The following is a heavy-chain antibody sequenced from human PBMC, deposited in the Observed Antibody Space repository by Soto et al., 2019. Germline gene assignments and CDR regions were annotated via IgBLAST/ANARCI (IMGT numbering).Heavy chain of an antibody. V-gene: IGHV1-46*03. CDR3: ARDFVSGETNAFDY. Sequence: ASVKVSCKASGYTFTTHHIHWVRQAPGQGLEWMGLITPGGVTDCAQKFQDRVTMTRDTSTSTVYMELSSMRSEDTAVNFCARDFVSGETNAFDYGGQGTLVTVP. CDR1: GYTFTTHH. D-gene: IGHD3-10*01. CDR2: ITPGGVT. J-gene: IGHJ4*02.